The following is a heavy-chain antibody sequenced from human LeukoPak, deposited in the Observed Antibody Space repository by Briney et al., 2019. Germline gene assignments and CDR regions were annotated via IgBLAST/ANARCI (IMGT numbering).Heavy chain of an antibody. CDR2: ISSSSSYI. D-gene: IGHD3-10*01. CDR3: AREDRYYYGSGSLDYFDY. V-gene: IGHV3-21*01. Sequence: PGGSLRLSCAASGFTFSSYSMNWVRQAPGKGLEWVSSISSSSSYIYYADSVKGRFTISRVNAKNSLYLQMNILRAEDTAVYYCAREDRYYYGSGSLDYFDYWGQGTLVTVSS. J-gene: IGHJ4*02. CDR1: GFTFSSYS.